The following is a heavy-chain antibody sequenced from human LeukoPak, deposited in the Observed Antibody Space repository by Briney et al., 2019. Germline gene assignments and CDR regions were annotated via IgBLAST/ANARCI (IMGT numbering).Heavy chain of an antibody. V-gene: IGHV4-39*07. CDR1: GVSISTSNSY. J-gene: IGHJ6*03. Sequence: SETLSLTCTVSGVSISTSNSYWGWIRQPPGKGLEWIGEINHSGSTNYNPSLKSRVTISVDTSKNQFSLKLSSVTAADTAVYYCARVTRRYYDFWSGYYTSPYYMDVWGKGTTVTVSS. CDR3: ARVTRRYYDFWSGYYTSPYYMDV. D-gene: IGHD3-3*01. CDR2: INHSGST.